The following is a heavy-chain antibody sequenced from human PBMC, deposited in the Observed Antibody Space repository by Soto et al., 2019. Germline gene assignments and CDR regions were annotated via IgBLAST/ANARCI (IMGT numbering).Heavy chain of an antibody. Sequence: QVQLMQSGAEVKKPGASVKVSCKASGDTFTDYYIHWVRQAPGQGLEWMGTVNPSGGHTTYAQHFLGRVTMTRDTSTGTLYMGLTSLTSNATAGYYCARGGHVVVVTAALDYWGQGTLVTVSS. CDR3: ARGGHVVVVTAALDY. J-gene: IGHJ4*02. D-gene: IGHD2-21*02. CDR1: GDTFTDYY. CDR2: VNPSGGHT. V-gene: IGHV1-46*01.